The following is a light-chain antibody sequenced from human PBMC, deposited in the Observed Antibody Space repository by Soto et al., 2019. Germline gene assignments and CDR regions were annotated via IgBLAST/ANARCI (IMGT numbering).Light chain of an antibody. CDR2: GAS. CDR3: QQYNQWPGT. Sequence: EKVMTQSRATVSVSTGERATLSCRASESVGSNLAWYQQKPGQAPRLLIYGASSRATGVPARFSGSGSGVAFTLTIRGLQSEDFAVYHCQQYNQWPGTFGQGTKVDNK. V-gene: IGKV3-15*01. J-gene: IGKJ1*01. CDR1: ESVGSN.